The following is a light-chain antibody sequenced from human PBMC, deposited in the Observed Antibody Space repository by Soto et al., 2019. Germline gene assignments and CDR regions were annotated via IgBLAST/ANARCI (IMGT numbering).Light chain of an antibody. CDR2: AAS. Sequence: DIQMTQSPSPLSASVGDRVTITCRSSQSISSYVNWYQQKPGIAPRLLIFAASNLQTGVPSRFSGSGSGTDFTLTISSLQPEDFGTYFRQHTYSTPFTFGPGTKVDIK. CDR1: QSISSY. CDR3: QHTYSTPFT. J-gene: IGKJ3*01. V-gene: IGKV1-39*01.